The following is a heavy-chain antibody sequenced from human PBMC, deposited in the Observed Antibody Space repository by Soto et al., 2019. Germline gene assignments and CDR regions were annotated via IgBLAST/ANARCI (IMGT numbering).Heavy chain of an antibody. CDR3: ARDHSGYDRPYYHGMDV. CDR1: GGSISSSNW. J-gene: IGHJ6*02. CDR2: IYHSGST. D-gene: IGHD5-12*01. Sequence: QVQLQESGPGLVKPSGTLSLTCAVSGGSISSSNWWSWVRQPPGKGLEWIGEIYHSGSTNYNPSLKSRVTISVDKSKNQFSLKLSSVTAADTAVYYCARDHSGYDRPYYHGMDVWGQGTTVTVSS. V-gene: IGHV4-4*02.